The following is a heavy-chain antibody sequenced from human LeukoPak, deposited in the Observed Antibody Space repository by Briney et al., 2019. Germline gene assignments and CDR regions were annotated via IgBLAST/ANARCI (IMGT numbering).Heavy chain of an antibody. CDR1: GGSISSSNW. D-gene: IGHD6-13*01. V-gene: IGHV4-4*02. CDR2: IYHSGST. Sequence: SETLSLTCAVSGGSISSSNWWSWVRQPPGKGLEWIGEIYHSGSTNYNPSLKSRVTISVDKSKNQFSLKLSSVTAADTAVYYCASPGTGYSSSWPFDYWGQGTLVTVSS. CDR3: ASPGTGYSSSWPFDY. J-gene: IGHJ4*02.